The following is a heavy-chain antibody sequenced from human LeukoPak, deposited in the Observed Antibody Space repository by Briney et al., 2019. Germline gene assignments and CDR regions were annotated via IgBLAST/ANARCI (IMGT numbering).Heavy chain of an antibody. J-gene: IGHJ4*02. CDR3: ATVLSRACKVFDY. CDR1: GGSISSYY. V-gene: IGHV4-59*01. CDR2: IYYMGGA. Sequence: SETLSLTCNLPGGSISSYYWSWIRDPPGKGLEWIGEIYYMGGADSNPFHKSRGTTSVSRSKNQFSPRISSVTAADTAVYYCATVLSRACKVFDYCRQGSLVTVHS.